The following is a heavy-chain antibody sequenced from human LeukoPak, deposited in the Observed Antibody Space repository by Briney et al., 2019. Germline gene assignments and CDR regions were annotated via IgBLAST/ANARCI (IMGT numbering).Heavy chain of an antibody. V-gene: IGHV3-21*01. Sequence: GGSLRLSCAASGFTFSSYSMNWVRQAPGKGLEWVSSISSSSSYIYYADSVKGRFTISRDNAKNSLYLQMNSLRAEDTAVYYCARVIISYYHMDVWGKGTTVTVCS. J-gene: IGHJ6*03. CDR2: ISSSSSYI. CDR3: ARVIISYYHMDV. CDR1: GFTFSSYS.